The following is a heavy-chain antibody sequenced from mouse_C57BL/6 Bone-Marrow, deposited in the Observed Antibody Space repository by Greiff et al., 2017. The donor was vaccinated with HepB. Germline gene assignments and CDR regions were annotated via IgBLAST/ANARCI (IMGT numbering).Heavy chain of an antibody. CDR3: ARGIQGY. V-gene: IGHV1-80*01. CDR2: IYPGDGDT. Sequence: QVQLQQSGAELVKPGASVKISCKASGYAFSSYWMHWVKQRPGKGLEWIGQIYPGDGDTNYNGKFKGKATLTADKSSSTAYMQLSSVTSGDSAVYCCARGIQGYWGQGTTLTVSS. J-gene: IGHJ2*01. CDR1: GYAFSSYW.